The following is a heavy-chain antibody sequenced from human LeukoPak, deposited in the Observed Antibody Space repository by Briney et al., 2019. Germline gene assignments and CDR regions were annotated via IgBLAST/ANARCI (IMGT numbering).Heavy chain of an antibody. CDR1: GYTFTSYD. J-gene: IGHJ5*02. CDR2: MNPNSGNT. CDR3: ARGWIFGSSWYEWFDP. V-gene: IGHV1-8*01. Sequence: ASVKVSCKASGYTFTSYDINWVRQATGQGLEWMGWMNPNSGNTGYAQKFQGRVTMTRNTSISTAYMELSSLRSEDTAVYYCARGWIFGSSWYEWFDPWGQGTLVTVSS. D-gene: IGHD6-13*01.